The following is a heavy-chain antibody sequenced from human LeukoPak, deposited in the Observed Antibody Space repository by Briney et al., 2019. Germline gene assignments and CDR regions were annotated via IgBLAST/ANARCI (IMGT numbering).Heavy chain of an antibody. CDR2: IYPGDSDT. V-gene: IGHV5-51*01. Sequence: GESLKISCKGSGYSFTSYWIGWVRQMPGKGLEWMGIIYPGDSDTRYSPSFQGQVTISADKSISTAYPQWSSLKASGTAMYYCARRRWLQRKESFDYWGQGTLVTVSS. CDR1: GYSFTSYW. D-gene: IGHD5-24*01. J-gene: IGHJ4*02. CDR3: ARRRWLQRKESFDY.